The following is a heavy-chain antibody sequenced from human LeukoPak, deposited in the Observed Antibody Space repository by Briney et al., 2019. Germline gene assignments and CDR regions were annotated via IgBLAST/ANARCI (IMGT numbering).Heavy chain of an antibody. CDR1: GYTFTSYG. D-gene: IGHD1-26*01. CDR3: ATDLISSGSYTACDY. V-gene: IGHV1-18*01. Sequence: GASVKVSCKASGYTFTSYGISWVRQAPGQGLEWMGWISAYNGNTNYAQKLLGRVTMTPDTSTSTAYMELRSLRSDDTAVYYCATDLISSGSYTACDYWGQGTLVTVSS. J-gene: IGHJ4*02. CDR2: ISAYNGNT.